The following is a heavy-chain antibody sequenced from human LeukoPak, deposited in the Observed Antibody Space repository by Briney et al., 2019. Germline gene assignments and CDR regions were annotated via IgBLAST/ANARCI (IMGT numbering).Heavy chain of an antibody. CDR2: ISSSSSTI. CDR1: GFTFSSYS. D-gene: IGHD5-18*01. V-gene: IGHV3-48*04. Sequence: GGSLRLSCAASGFTFSSYSMNWVRQAPGKGLEWVSYISSSSSTIYYADSVKGRFTISRDNAKNSLYLQMNSLRAEDTAVYYCAREGNTAMALGFDYWGQGPLVTVSS. J-gene: IGHJ4*02. CDR3: AREGNTAMALGFDY.